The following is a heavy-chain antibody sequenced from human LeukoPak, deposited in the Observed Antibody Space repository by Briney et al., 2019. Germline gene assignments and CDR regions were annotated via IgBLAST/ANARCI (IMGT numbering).Heavy chain of an antibody. Sequence: GGSLRLSCAASGFTFSSYAMSWVRQAPGKGLEWVSAISGSGGSTYYAGSVKGRFTISRDNSKNTLYLQMNSLRAEDMAVYYCAKVLYYDFWSGYFDYWGQGTLVTVSS. CDR2: ISGSGGST. D-gene: IGHD3-3*01. CDR3: AKVLYYDFWSGYFDY. J-gene: IGHJ4*02. V-gene: IGHV3-23*01. CDR1: GFTFSSYA.